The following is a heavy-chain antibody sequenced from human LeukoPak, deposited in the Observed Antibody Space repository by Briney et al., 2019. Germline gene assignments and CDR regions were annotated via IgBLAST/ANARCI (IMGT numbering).Heavy chain of an antibody. D-gene: IGHD3-3*01. V-gene: IGHV3-74*01. CDR2: MDNDGHGI. CDR3: AAGGGWDPSFGVVTHIDA. J-gene: IGHJ6*03. Sequence: GGSLRLSCVTAGFTFSGYWMHWVRQAPEKGLDLVSRMDNDGHGIIYAGSVKGRFTTSRDNVKNTLYLQMNTLRVEDTAVYYCAAGGGWDPSFGVVTHIDAWGKGTTVVVS. CDR1: GFTFSGYW.